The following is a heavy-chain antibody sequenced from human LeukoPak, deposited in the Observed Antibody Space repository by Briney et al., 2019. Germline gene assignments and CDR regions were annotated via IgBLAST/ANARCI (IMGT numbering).Heavy chain of an antibody. CDR2: INHSGST. V-gene: IGHV4-34*01. J-gene: IGHJ4*02. Sequence: SETLSLTCAVYGGSFSGYYWSWIRQPPGKGLEWIGEINHSGSTNYNPSLKSRVTISVGTSKNQFSLKLSSVTAADTAVYYCASRRGIAAAGTRIDYWGQGTLVTVSS. CDR3: ASRRGIAAAGTRIDY. CDR1: GGSFSGYY. D-gene: IGHD6-13*01.